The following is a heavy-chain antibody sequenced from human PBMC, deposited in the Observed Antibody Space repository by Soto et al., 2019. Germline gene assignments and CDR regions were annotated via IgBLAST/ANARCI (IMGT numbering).Heavy chain of an antibody. Sequence: GESLTISCKGSGYSFTSYWLGWVRHMPGKGLEWMGIIYPGDSDTRYSPSFQGEVTISADKSISTAYLQWSSLKASDTAMYYCARASSHYCPGYWGRGTLVTVSS. V-gene: IGHV5-51*01. J-gene: IGHJ4*02. D-gene: IGHD3-10*01. CDR1: GYSFTSYW. CDR3: ARASSHYCPGY. CDR2: IYPGDSDT.